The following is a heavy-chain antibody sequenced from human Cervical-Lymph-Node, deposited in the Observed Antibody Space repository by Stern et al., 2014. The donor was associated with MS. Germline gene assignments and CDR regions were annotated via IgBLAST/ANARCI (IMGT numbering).Heavy chain of an antibody. CDR3: ARDKMHAFDY. CDR2: ISADSGNT. V-gene: IGHV1-18*01. J-gene: IGHJ4*02. Sequence: VQLVESGTEVKKPGASVLVSCKASGYTFTTYGITWVRQAPGQGLEWMGWISADSGNTKYAQKFQDRVTMTRDTTTGTAHMEVRSLRSEDTAVYYCARDKMHAFDYWGQGTQVTVPS. CDR1: GYTFTTYG. D-gene: IGHD2-8*01.